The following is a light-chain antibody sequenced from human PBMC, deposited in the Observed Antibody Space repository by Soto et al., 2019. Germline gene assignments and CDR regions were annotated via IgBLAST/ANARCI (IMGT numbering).Light chain of an antibody. CDR1: QSVSSNY. V-gene: IGKV3-20*01. CDR2: AAS. J-gene: IGKJ1*01. Sequence: EIVLTQSPATLSLSPGERATLSCRASQSVSSNYLAWYQQKRDQAPRLLIYAASSRATGLPTRCSGSGSGTDFTLTISRLEPEDFAVYYCQQYDTSPRTFGQGTKVEI. CDR3: QQYDTSPRT.